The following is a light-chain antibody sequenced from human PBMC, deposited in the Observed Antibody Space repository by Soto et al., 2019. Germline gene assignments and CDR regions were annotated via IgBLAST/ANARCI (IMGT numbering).Light chain of an antibody. Sequence: QSALTQPASVSGSPGQSITISCTGTSSDVGAYNYVSWYQQYPGKVPKVIVYDVSNRPSGVSNRLSGSKSGNTASLTISGLQAEDEADYYCSSYTTSSTVIFGGGTKLTV. CDR2: DVS. J-gene: IGLJ2*01. CDR1: SSDVGAYNY. V-gene: IGLV2-14*03. CDR3: SSYTTSSTVI.